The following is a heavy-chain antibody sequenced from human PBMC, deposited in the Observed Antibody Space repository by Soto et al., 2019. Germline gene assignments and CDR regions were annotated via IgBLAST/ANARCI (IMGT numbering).Heavy chain of an antibody. CDR1: GYIFSNFG. CDR2: ISGYNDNT. CDR3: AKDASSWFYYYYGMNV. Sequence: QIQLVQSGPEVRKPGASVKVSCKASGYIFSNFGISWVRQAPGQGLEWMGWISGYNDNTNYAQKFQDSVRMTTDISTSTAYMELTTLRSEDTAVYYCAKDASSWFYYYYGMNVRGQGTTVTVS. D-gene: IGHD2-2*01. J-gene: IGHJ6*02. V-gene: IGHV1-18*01.